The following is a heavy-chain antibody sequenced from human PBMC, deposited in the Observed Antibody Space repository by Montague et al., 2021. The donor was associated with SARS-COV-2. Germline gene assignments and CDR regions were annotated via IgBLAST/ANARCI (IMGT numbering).Heavy chain of an antibody. J-gene: IGHJ6*02. CDR3: AREGARWGSLLGGAMDV. CDR1: GGSISSCTYY. D-gene: IGHD3-16*01. V-gene: IGHV4-39*07. Sequence: SETLSLTCTVSGGSISSCTYYWGWIRQPPGKGLEWIGNIYYSGSTYYNPSLKSRVTISVDTSKNQFSLKLSSVTAADTAVFYCAREGARWGSLLGGAMDVWGQGTTVTVSS. CDR2: IYYSGST.